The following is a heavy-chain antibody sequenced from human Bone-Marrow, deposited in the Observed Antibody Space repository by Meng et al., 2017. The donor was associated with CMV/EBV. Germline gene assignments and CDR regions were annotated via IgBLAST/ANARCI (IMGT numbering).Heavy chain of an antibody. Sequence: GGSLRLSCAASGFTFSSYAMHWVRQAPGKGLEWVAVISYDGSNKYYADSVKGRFTISRDNSKNTLYLQMNSLRAEDTAVYYCARYGGIAVTREYYYYGMDVWGQGPTVTVYS. CDR1: GFTFSSYA. D-gene: IGHD2-15*01. CDR2: ISYDGSNK. J-gene: IGHJ6*02. CDR3: ARYGGIAVTREYYYYGMDV. V-gene: IGHV3-30*04.